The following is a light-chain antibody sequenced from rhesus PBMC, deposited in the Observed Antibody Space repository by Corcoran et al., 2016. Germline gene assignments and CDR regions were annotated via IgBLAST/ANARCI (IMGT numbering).Light chain of an antibody. Sequence: DIQMTQSPSSLSASVGDRVTITCRASQGISSWLAWYQQTPGKAPKLLIYKASSLQSGVPSRFSGSGYGTDFTLTISSIQPEDSATYYCQQYSRAPFTFGPGTKLDIK. V-gene: IGKV1-21*01. CDR3: QQYSRAPFT. J-gene: IGKJ3*01. CDR1: QGISSW. CDR2: KAS.